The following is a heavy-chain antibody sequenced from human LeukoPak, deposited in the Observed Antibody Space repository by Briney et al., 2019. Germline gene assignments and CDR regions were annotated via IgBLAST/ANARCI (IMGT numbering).Heavy chain of an antibody. CDR2: IYYSGST. J-gene: IGHJ4*02. D-gene: IGHD3-22*01. CDR1: GGSISSYY. Sequence: SETLSLTCTVSGGSISSYYWSWIRQPPGKGLEWIGYIYYSGSTNYNPSLKSRVTISLDTSKNQFSLQLTSVTAADTAVYYCASTYYYGSSGDRFDYWGEGTLVTVSS. V-gene: IGHV4-59*01. CDR3: ASTYYYGSSGDRFDY.